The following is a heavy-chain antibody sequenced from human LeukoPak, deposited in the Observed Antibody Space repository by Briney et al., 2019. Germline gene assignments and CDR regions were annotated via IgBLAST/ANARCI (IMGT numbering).Heavy chain of an antibody. CDR1: GYTFTSYY. Sequence: ASVNVSCTASGYTFTSYYMHWVRQAPGQGLEWMGIINPSGGSTSYAQKFQGRVTMTRDTSTSTVYMELSSLRSEDTAVYYCARDLRGYSYYYGMDAWGQGTTVTVSS. J-gene: IGHJ6*02. V-gene: IGHV1-46*01. CDR3: ARDLRGYSYYYGMDA. CDR2: INPSGGST. D-gene: IGHD5-12*01.